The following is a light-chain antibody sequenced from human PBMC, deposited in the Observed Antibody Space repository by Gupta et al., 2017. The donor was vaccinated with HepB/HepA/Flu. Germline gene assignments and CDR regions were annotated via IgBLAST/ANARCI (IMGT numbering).Light chain of an antibody. J-gene: IGKJ4*01. CDR3: QQYYNLPLT. CDR1: QDISNY. CDR2: DAS. Sequence: DIQMTQSPSSLSASVGDRVTITCQASQDISNYLNWYQQKPGKAPKLLIYDASNLETGVPSRFSGSGSGTDFTFTISSLQPEDIATYDCQQYYNLPLTFGGGTKVEIK. V-gene: IGKV1-33*01.